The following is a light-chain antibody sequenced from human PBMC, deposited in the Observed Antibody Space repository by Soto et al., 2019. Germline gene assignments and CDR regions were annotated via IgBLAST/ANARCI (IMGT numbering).Light chain of an antibody. CDR1: QDITNY. J-gene: IGKJ4*01. CDR3: QQSDDLPLT. V-gene: IGKV1-33*01. CDR2: DAS. Sequence: IRMTQSPSSLSASVGDRVSITCQASQDITNYLSWYQQKPGKAPKLLIYDASNLEVGVPSRFSGRGSGTDFTLTISSLQPEDIATYFCQQSDDLPLTFGGGTKVDI.